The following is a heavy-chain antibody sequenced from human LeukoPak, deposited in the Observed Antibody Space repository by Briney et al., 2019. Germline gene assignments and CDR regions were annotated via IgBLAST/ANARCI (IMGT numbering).Heavy chain of an antibody. Sequence: ASVKVSCKASGGTFSSYAISWVRQAPGQGLEWMGGIIPIFGTANYAQKFQGRVTITADKSTSTAYMELSSLRSEDTAVYYCAREGAAGDMCSGGSCYREFDYWGQGTLVTVSS. CDR2: IIPIFGTA. J-gene: IGHJ4*02. D-gene: IGHD2-15*01. CDR1: GGTFSSYA. V-gene: IGHV1-69*06. CDR3: AREGAAGDMCSGGSCYREFDY.